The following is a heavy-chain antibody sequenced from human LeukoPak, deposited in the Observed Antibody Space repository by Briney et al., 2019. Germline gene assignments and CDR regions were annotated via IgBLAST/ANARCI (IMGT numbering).Heavy chain of an antibody. CDR2: IYYSGST. J-gene: IGHJ4*02. CDR3: ARHPYSNFVLDY. Sequence: PSETLSLTCTVSVGSIRNYYWSWIRQPPGKGLDWIGYIYYSGSTKYNPSLKSRVTISVDTSKNQFSLKLSSVTAADTAVYYCARHPYSNFVLDYWGQGTLVTVSS. V-gene: IGHV4-59*08. CDR1: VGSIRNYY. D-gene: IGHD4-11*01.